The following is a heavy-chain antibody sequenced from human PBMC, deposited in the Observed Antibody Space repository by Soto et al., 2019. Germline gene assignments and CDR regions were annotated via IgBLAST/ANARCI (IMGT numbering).Heavy chain of an antibody. V-gene: IGHV4-30-2*01. Sequence: QLQLQESGSGLVKPSQTLSLTCAVSGGSISSGGYSWSWIRQPPGKGLEWIGYIYHSGSTYYNPSLKSRVTRSVDRSKNQFSLKLSSVTAADTAVYYCARDKSSGWSYFDYWGQGTLVTVSS. CDR2: IYHSGST. J-gene: IGHJ4*02. CDR1: GGSISSGGYS. CDR3: ARDKSSGWSYFDY. D-gene: IGHD6-19*01.